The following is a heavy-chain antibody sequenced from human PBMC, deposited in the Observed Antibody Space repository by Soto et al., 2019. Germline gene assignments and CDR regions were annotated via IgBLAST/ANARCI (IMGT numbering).Heavy chain of an antibody. Sequence: GGSLRLSCAASGFTFSSYAMSWVRQAPGKGLEWVSAISGSGGSTYYADSVKGRFTISRDNSKNTLYLQMNSLRAEDTAVYYCAKGFYSGYDRAPGYWGQGTLVTVSS. CDR3: AKGFYSGYDRAPGY. V-gene: IGHV3-23*01. CDR2: ISGSGGST. J-gene: IGHJ4*02. CDR1: GFTFSSYA. D-gene: IGHD5-12*01.